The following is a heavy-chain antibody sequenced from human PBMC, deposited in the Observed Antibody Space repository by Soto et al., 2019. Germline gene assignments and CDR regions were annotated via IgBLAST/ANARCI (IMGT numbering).Heavy chain of an antibody. J-gene: IGHJ4*02. D-gene: IGHD3-16*01. CDR3: ARDSIRGSYGQFDY. V-gene: IGHV4-61*01. CDR1: GGSVSSGSYY. CDR2: IYYSGST. Sequence: SETLSLTCTVSGGSVSSGSYYWSWIRQPPGKGLEWIGYIYYSGSTNYNPSLKSRVTISVDTSKNQFSLKLSSVTAAXTAVYYCARDSIRGSYGQFDYWGQGTXVTVSS.